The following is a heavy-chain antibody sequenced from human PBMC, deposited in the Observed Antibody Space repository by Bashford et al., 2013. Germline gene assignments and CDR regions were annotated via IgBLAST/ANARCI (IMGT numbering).Heavy chain of an antibody. Sequence: SSETLSLTCTVYGGSFSDYYWSWIRQPPGKGLEWIGSIYHSGNTYYNPSLKSRVTISVDTSKNQFSLKLSSVTAADTAVYHCARVAAARPYYFDYWGQGTLVTVSS. CDR2: IYHSGNT. V-gene: IGHV4-34*01. CDR3: ARVAAARPYYFDY. CDR1: GGSFSDYY. J-gene: IGHJ4*02. D-gene: IGHD6-13*01.